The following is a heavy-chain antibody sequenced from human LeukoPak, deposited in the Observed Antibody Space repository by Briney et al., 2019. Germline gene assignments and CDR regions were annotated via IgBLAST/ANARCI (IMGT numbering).Heavy chain of an antibody. V-gene: IGHV3-33*06. Sequence: PGGSLRLSCEASGFSFSTYGMHWVRQAPGKGLEWVAVIWYDVGNTYYADSVKGRFTISRDNSKNMLYLQMSSLRADDTAVYYCVKAPEPQRRNNYFDYWGQGTLVTISS. CDR1: GFSFSTYG. CDR2: IWYDVGNT. D-gene: IGHD1-14*01. CDR3: VKAPEPQRRNNYFDY. J-gene: IGHJ4*02.